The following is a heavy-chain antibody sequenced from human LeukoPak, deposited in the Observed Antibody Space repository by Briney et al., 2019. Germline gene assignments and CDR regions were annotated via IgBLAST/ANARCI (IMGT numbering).Heavy chain of an antibody. D-gene: IGHD1-26*01. CDR1: GFTFSSYA. CDR2: ISGSGGST. V-gene: IGHV3-23*01. Sequence: GGSVRLSWAGSGFTFSSYAMSGVRQAPGKGLEWVSGISGSGGSTYHADSVKSRFTISRDNSKNTLYLQMDSLRAEDTAVYYCAKDWWDLYYFDYWGQGTLVTVSS. CDR3: AKDWWDLYYFDY. J-gene: IGHJ4*02.